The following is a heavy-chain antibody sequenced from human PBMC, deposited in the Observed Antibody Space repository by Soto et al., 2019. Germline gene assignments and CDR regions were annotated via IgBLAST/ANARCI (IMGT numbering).Heavy chain of an antibody. CDR2: INSDGSST. D-gene: IGHD2-2*01. CDR3: ATLPLGYCSSTSCYRGLESYYYYYMVV. Sequence: HPGGSLRLSCAASGFTFSSYWMHWVRQAPGKGLVWVSRINSDGSSTSYADSVKGRFTISRDNAKNTLYLQMNSLRAEDTALYYCATLPLGYCSSTSCYRGLESYYYYYMVVWGKGTTVTAP. CDR1: GFTFSSYW. V-gene: IGHV3-74*01. J-gene: IGHJ6*03.